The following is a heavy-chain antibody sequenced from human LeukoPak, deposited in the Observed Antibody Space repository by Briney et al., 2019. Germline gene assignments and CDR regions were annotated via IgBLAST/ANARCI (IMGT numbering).Heavy chain of an antibody. D-gene: IGHD6-13*01. CDR1: GGSISSGGYY. Sequence: SETLSLTCTVSGGSISSGGYYWSWIRQHPGKGLEWIGYIYYSGSTYYNPSLKSRVTISVDTSKNQFSLKLSSVTAADTAVYYCARLGAWRIAAAAFDYWGQGTLVTVSS. J-gene: IGHJ4*02. V-gene: IGHV4-31*03. CDR2: IYYSGST. CDR3: ARLGAWRIAAAAFDY.